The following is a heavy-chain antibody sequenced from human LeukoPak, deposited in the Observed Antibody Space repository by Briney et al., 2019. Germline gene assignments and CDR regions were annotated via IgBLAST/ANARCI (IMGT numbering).Heavy chain of an antibody. Sequence: GGSLRLSCAVSGFTVSSNYMSWVRQAPGKGLEWVSVIYSGGSTHYGDSVKGRFNISRDKSKNTLYLQMNSLRAEDTAVYYCARGKPNDRSDFNYGGQGPLVTVS. CDR3: ARGKPNDRSDFNY. V-gene: IGHV3-66*01. CDR1: GFTVSSNY. D-gene: IGHD3-22*01. J-gene: IGHJ4*02. CDR2: IYSGGST.